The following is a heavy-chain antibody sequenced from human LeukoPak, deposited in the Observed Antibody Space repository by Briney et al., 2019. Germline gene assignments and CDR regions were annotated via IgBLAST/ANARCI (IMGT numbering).Heavy chain of an antibody. J-gene: IGHJ4*02. D-gene: IGHD3-10*01. Sequence: KPSETLSLTCTVSGGSISSNYWSWIRQPPGKGLEWIGYIFHTGSTNYNPSLKSRVTISLDTSKNQFSLKLNSVTAADTAVYYCARHIRGAYYYFDYWGQGTLVTVSS. CDR1: GGSISSNY. CDR2: IFHTGST. V-gene: IGHV4-59*08. CDR3: ARHIRGAYYYFDY.